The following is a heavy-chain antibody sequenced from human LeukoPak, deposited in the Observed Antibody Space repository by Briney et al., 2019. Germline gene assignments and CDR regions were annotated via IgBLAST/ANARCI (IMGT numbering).Heavy chain of an antibody. J-gene: IGHJ3*02. Sequence: GRSLRLSCAASGFTFSSYGMHWVRQAPGKGLEWVAVISHDGTKKYYADSVKGRFTISRDNSKNTLYLQMNSLRAEDTAVYYCAGWLQSNAFDIWGQGTMVTVSS. CDR1: GFTFSSYG. CDR3: AGWLQSNAFDI. V-gene: IGHV3-30*03. D-gene: IGHD5-24*01. CDR2: ISHDGTKK.